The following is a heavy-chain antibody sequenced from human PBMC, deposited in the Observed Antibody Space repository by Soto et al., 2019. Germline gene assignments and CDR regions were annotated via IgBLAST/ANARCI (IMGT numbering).Heavy chain of an antibody. J-gene: IGHJ3*02. CDR3: TTEQRPNNKRVRLLVFDT. Sequence: EVQLVESGGGLVNPGGSLRLSCAASGFTVINAWMSSVRQAPGKGLEWVGRIERKSEGGTTEYAAPAKGRLTISRDDSRNTLYLRLNGLKTEEDTAVYYCTTEQRPNNKRVRLLVFDTWGEGTMVTVFS. D-gene: IGHD3-10*01. CDR1: GFTVINAW. CDR2: IERKSEGGTT. V-gene: IGHV3-15*04.